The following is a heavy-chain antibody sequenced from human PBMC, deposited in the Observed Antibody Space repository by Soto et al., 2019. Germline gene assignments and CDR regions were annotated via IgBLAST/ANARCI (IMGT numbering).Heavy chain of an antibody. V-gene: IGHV4-59*08. J-gene: IGHJ5*02. D-gene: IGHD4-4*01. CDR2: IHYSGST. CDR1: GGSITGYY. Sequence: QVQLQESGPGLVQPSETLSLTCTVSGGSITGYYWSWIRQPPGKGPEGIGNIHYSGSTNYNPSLKVRVTXXVXTXXNLFSLRLSSVTAAETAVYYCARHSYYSNPLRFDPWGQGTLVTVSS. CDR3: ARHSYYSNPLRFDP.